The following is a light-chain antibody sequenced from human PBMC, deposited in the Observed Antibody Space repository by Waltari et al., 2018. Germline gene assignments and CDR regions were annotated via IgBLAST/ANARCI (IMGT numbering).Light chain of an antibody. CDR3: QKYEALPAT. V-gene: IGKV3-20*01. Sequence: EIVLTPSPGTRSLSPGERATLSCRASQSVGRYLAWYQQKPGQAPRHLIYGASTRATGIPDRFSGSGSGTDFSLIISRLEPEDFAVYFCQKYEALPATFGQGTKVEIK. CDR1: QSVGRY. CDR2: GAS. J-gene: IGKJ1*01.